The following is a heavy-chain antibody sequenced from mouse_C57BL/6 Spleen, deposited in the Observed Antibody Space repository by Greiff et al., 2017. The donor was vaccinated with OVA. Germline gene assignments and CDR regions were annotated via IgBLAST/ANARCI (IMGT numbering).Heavy chain of an antibody. CDR3: ARSVIYYGNYLWYFDV. CDR1: GYTFTSYW. Sequence: VKLQQPGTELVKPGASVKLSCKASGYTFTSYWMHWVKQRPGQGLEWIGNINPSNGGTNYNEKFKSKATLTVDKSSSTAYMQLSSLTSEDSAVYYCARSVIYYGNYLWYFDVWGTGTTVTVSS. J-gene: IGHJ1*03. D-gene: IGHD2-1*01. CDR2: INPSNGGT. V-gene: IGHV1-53*01.